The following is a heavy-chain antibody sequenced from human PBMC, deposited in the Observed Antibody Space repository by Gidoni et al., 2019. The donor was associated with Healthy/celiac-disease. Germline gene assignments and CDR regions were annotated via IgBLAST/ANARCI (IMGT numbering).Heavy chain of an antibody. J-gene: IGHJ4*02. CDR1: GGSISSGSYY. CDR3: ARGVGGYYGGNFDY. CDR2: IYTSGST. D-gene: IGHD3-3*01. Sequence: QVQLQASGPGLVKPSQTLSLTCTVSGGSISSGSYYWSWIRQPAGKGLEWIGRIYTSGSTNYNPSLKSRVTMSVDTSKNQFSLKLSSVTAADTAVYYCARGVGGYYGGNFDYWGQGTLVTVSS. V-gene: IGHV4-61*02.